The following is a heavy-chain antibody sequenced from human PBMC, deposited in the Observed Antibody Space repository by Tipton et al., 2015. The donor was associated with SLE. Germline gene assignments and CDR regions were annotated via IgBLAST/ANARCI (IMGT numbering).Heavy chain of an antibody. J-gene: IGHJ2*01. CDR3: ARDRRLIAAPSFWWYFDL. CDR2: IYTSGST. D-gene: IGHD6-13*01. CDR1: DGSISSYY. Sequence: TLSLTCTVSDGSISSYYWSWFRQPPGKGLEWIGDIYTSGSTNYNPPPKSRVTISVETSKNQFSLKLSSVTAADTAVYYCARDRRLIAAPSFWWYFDLWGRDTLVTVSS. V-gene: IGHV4-4*08.